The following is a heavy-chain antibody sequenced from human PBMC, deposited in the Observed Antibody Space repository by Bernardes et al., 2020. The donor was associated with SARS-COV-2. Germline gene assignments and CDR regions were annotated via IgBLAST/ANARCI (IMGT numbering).Heavy chain of an antibody. CDR1: GFTLRNYW. CDR2: IRNDGSSI. CDR3: TRVVEGRTGTFDV. D-gene: IGHD2-15*01. Sequence: GSLRLSCEASGFTLRNYWMHWVRQAPGKGLVWVSRIRNDGSSITYADSVKGRFTISRDNAKNTLYLQMNNLRAEDTADYYCTRVVEGRTGTFDVWGHGTVVTVSS. J-gene: IGHJ3*01. V-gene: IGHV3-74*03.